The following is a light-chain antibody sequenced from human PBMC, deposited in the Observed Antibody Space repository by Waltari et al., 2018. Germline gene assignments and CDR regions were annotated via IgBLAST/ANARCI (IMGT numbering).Light chain of an antibody. CDR2: GAF. CDR1: QSVSTN. Sequence: IVFTQSPGTLSLSPGERASLSCRASQSVSTNMAWYQHKPGQSPRLLIYGAFNRAPGIPDRFSGGGSETDFTLTISGLEPEDFAVYYCQHYGNSPYTFGQGTKLEIK. V-gene: IGKV3-20*01. CDR3: QHYGNSPYT. J-gene: IGKJ2*01.